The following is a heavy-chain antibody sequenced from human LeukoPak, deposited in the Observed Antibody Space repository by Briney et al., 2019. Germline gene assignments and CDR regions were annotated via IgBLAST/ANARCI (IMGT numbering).Heavy chain of an antibody. J-gene: IGHJ4*02. CDR3: ARRATAVPGDY. V-gene: IGHV3-64*01. D-gene: IGHD6-25*01. CDR1: GFTFSSYA. CDR2: ISRKGGST. Sequence: GGSLRLSCAASGFTFSSYAMHWVRQAPGRGLEYVSAISRKGGSTYYANSVKGSFTISRDNSQNTLYLQMGSLRAEDTAAYYCARRATAVPGDYWGQGTLVTVSS.